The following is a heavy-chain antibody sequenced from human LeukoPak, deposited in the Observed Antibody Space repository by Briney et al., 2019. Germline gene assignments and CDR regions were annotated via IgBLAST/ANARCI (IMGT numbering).Heavy chain of an antibody. J-gene: IGHJ4*02. CDR2: VYPDDSDA. V-gene: IGHV5-51*01. CDR3: ARQFYYDRSGFFEGAY. CDR1: GYKFTNYW. Sequence: GESLKISCKGSGYKFTNYWIGWVRQMPGKGLEWMGSVYPDDSDARYSPSFQGQVTVSADRSISTAYLQWSSLKASDTAMYYCARQFYYDRSGFFEGAYWGQGSLVTVSS. D-gene: IGHD3-22*01.